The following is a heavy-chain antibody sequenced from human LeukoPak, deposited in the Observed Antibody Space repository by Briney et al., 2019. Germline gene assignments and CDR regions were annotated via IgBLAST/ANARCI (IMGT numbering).Heavy chain of an antibody. D-gene: IGHD6-19*01. V-gene: IGHV3-74*01. CDR1: GFTFSNYW. CDR3: AREDYTAVTGTLDY. Sequence: GGSLRLSCAASGFTFSNYWMHWVRHAPGKGLVWVSCLNSDGSITSYADSVKGRSTISRDNAKNTLYLQMNSLRVEDTAVYYCAREDYTAVTGTLDYWGQGTLVTVSS. J-gene: IGHJ4*02. CDR2: LNSDGSIT.